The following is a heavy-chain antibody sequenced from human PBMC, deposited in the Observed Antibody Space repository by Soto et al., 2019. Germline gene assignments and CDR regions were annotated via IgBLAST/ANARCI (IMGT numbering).Heavy chain of an antibody. CDR1: GYTFTSYG. D-gene: IGHD3-3*01. Sequence: RASVKVSCKSSGYTFTSYGISWVRQAPGQGLEWMGWISAYNGNTNYAQKLQGRVTMTTDTSTSTAYMELRSLRSDDTAVYYCERWVGYYYFWSGYYDYGMAVSGKGTTVT. J-gene: IGHJ6*04. V-gene: IGHV1-18*04. CDR3: ERWVGYYYFWSGYYDYGMAV. CDR2: ISAYNGNT.